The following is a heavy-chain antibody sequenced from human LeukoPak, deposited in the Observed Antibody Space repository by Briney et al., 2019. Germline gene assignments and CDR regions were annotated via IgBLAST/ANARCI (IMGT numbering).Heavy chain of an antibody. CDR1: GFTFSNYW. D-gene: IGHD2-2*01. Sequence: GGSLRLSCAGSGFTFSNYWMHWVRRAPGKGLVWVSRIYSDGNTTNYADSVKGRLTISRDNAKNTLYLQMNRLRAEDTAVYYCARDQGSTSRGIDYWGQGTLVTVSS. CDR2: IYSDGNTT. J-gene: IGHJ4*02. CDR3: ARDQGSTSRGIDY. V-gene: IGHV3-74*01.